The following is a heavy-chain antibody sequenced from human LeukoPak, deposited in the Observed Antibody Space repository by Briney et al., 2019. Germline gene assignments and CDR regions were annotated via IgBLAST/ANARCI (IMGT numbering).Heavy chain of an antibody. CDR2: IYYSGST. CDR3: ARDYLGSEAAAHNNWFDP. Sequence: SETLSLTCTVSGGSIRRFYWSWIRQPPGKGLEWIGYIYYSGSTNYNPSLKSRVTISVDTSKNQFSLKLSSVTAADTAVYYCARDYLGSEAAAHNNWFDPWGQGTLVTVSS. CDR1: GGSIRRFY. J-gene: IGHJ5*02. D-gene: IGHD6-13*01. V-gene: IGHV4-59*01.